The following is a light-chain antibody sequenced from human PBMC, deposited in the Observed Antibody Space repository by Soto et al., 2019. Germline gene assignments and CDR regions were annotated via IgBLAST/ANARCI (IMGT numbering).Light chain of an antibody. CDR1: SSNIGSNY. CDR3: AAWDDSLSAHVV. Sequence: QSVLTQPPSASGTPGQRVTISCSGSSSNIGSNYVYWYQQLPGTAPKLLIYRNNQRPSGVPDRFSGSKSGTSASLAISGLRSEDEVDYYCAAWDDSLSAHVVFGGGTELTVL. CDR2: RNN. J-gene: IGLJ2*01. V-gene: IGLV1-47*01.